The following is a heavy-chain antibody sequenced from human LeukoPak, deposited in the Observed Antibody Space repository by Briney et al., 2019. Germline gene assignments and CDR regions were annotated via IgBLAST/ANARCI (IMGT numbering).Heavy chain of an antibody. V-gene: IGHV3-74*01. J-gene: IGHJ4*02. CDR3: ARDDRYGGHLDY. D-gene: IGHD1-26*01. CDR2: INSDGSST. CDR1: GFTFSSYW. Sequence: PGGSLRLSCAASGFTFSSYWMHWVRQAPGKGLVWVSRINSDGSSTSYADSVKGRFTISRDNAKNTLYLQMISLRAEDTAVYYCARDDRYGGHLDYWGQGTLVTVSS.